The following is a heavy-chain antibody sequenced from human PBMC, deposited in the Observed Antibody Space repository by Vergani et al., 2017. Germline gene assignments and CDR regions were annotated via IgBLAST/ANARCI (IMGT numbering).Heavy chain of an antibody. J-gene: IGHJ4*02. CDR3: VKGKGTFEN. V-gene: IGHV3-30*02. Sequence: VQLVESGGGLVPPGRSLRLSCAASGFSFGDYAMTWVRQAPGKGLEWVSMTWYEGNNNYYADSVKGRFTISRDNSKNMVYIQMNSLRPEDTAVYYCVKGKGTFENWGQGTLVTVSS. CDR1: GFSFGDYA. D-gene: IGHD1-7*01. CDR2: TWYEGNNN.